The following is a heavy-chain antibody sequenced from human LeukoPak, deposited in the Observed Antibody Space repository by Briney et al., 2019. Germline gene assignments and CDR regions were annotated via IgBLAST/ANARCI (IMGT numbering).Heavy chain of an antibody. CDR3: ARVGDNYDILTGFKHYYYYYMDV. J-gene: IGHJ6*03. V-gene: IGHV3-74*01. D-gene: IGHD3-9*01. Sequence: GGSLRLSCAASGFTFSSYWMHWVRQAPGKGLVWVSRINSDGRSTSYADSVKGRFTISRDNAKNPLYLHMNSLRAEDTVVYYCARVGDNYDILTGFKHYYYYYMDVWGKGTTVTISS. CDR2: INSDGRST. CDR1: GFTFSSYW.